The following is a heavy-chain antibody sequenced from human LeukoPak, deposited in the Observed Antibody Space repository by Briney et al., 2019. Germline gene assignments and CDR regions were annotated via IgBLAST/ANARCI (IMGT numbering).Heavy chain of an antibody. V-gene: IGHV1-24*01. D-gene: IGHD3-22*01. Sequence: ASVKVSCKVSGYTLTELSMHWVRQAPGKGLEWMGGFDPEDGETIYAQKFQGRVTMTEDTSTDTAYMELSSLRSEDTAVYYCATGIGRYYYDSSGYYYGLWGRGTLVTVSS. J-gene: IGHJ2*01. CDR3: ATGIGRYYYDSSGYYYGL. CDR2: FDPEDGET. CDR1: GYTLTELS.